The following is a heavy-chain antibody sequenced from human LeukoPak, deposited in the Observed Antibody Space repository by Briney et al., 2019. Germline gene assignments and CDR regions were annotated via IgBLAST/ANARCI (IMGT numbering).Heavy chain of an antibody. CDR3: ARRMATVTAAFDI. D-gene: IGHD5-24*01. V-gene: IGHV4-59*08. J-gene: IGHJ3*02. CDR1: GVSLTSNI. CDR2: VTYSGTT. Sequence: SETLSLTSTVSGVSLTSNIWSWIRQTPGKGLEWSGYVTYSGTTKYSPSIKRGVSISLDTSKKQIYIRLASVTAAGTALYYCARRMATVTAAFDIWGRGTMVSVSS.